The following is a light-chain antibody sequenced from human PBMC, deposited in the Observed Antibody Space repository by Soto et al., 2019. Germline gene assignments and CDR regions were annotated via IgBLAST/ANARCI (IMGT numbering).Light chain of an antibody. CDR2: GAS. V-gene: IGKV3-11*01. Sequence: EIVLTQSPATLSLSPGERATLSCRASQSVGNDLAWYQQRPGQPPRLLIYGASNRATGIPARFSGSGSGTDFTLTISSLGPEDVAVYYCQHRSNWPRTFCQGTKVEIK. CDR3: QHRSNWPRT. J-gene: IGKJ2*01. CDR1: QSVGND.